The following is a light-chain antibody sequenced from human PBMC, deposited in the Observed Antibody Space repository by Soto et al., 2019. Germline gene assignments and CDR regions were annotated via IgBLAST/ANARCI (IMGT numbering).Light chain of an antibody. V-gene: IGLV2-14*03. CDR1: STDVGDFNY. CDR2: DVT. Sequence: QSVLTQPASVSGSPGRSVTISCTGTSTDVGDFNYVSWYQHLPGRAPKLIIYDVTNRPSGISYRFSASKSGRTASLTISGLQAEDEADYYGSSYSSSTTHVVFGGGTKLTVL. J-gene: IGLJ2*01. CDR3: SSYSSSTTHVV.